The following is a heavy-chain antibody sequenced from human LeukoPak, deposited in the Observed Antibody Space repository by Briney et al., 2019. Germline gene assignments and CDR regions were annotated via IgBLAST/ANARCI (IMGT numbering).Heavy chain of an antibody. CDR1: GYSISSNYY. J-gene: IGHJ5*02. CDR2: IYHSGST. D-gene: IGHD3-10*01. Sequence: SETLSLTCTVSGYSISSNYYWGWIRQPPGKGLEWIGSIYHSGSTDYNPSLKSRVTMSVDTSKNQFSLKLSSVTAADTAVYSCARGSVRGEFDPWGQGTLVTVSS. CDR3: ARGSVRGEFDP. V-gene: IGHV4-38-2*02.